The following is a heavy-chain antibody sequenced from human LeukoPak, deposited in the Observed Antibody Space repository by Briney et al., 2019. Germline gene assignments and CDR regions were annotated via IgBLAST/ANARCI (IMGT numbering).Heavy chain of an antibody. D-gene: IGHD2-21*02. CDR2: IYYSGST. J-gene: IGHJ3*02. CDR1: GGSISSYY. Sequence: SETLSLTCTVSGGSISSYYWSWIRQPPGKGLEWIGYIYYSGSTNYNPSPKSRVTISVDTSKNQFSLKLSSVTAADTAVYYCAGTIYCGGDCYPNGAFDIWGQGTMVTVSS. CDR3: AGTIYCGGDCYPNGAFDI. V-gene: IGHV4-59*08.